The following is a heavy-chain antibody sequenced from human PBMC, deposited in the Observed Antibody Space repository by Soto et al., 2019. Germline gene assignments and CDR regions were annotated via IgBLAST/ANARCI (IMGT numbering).Heavy chain of an antibody. V-gene: IGHV4-34*01. J-gene: IGHJ5*02. Sequence: PSETLSLTCAVYGGSFSGYYWSWIRQPPGKGLEWIGEINHSGSTNYNPSLKSRVTISVDTSKNQFSLKLSSVTAADTAVYYCARGTRITMIVVVTSGRKNWFAPWGQGTLVTVSS. CDR1: GGSFSGYY. CDR2: INHSGST. D-gene: IGHD3-22*01. CDR3: ARGTRITMIVVVTSGRKNWFAP.